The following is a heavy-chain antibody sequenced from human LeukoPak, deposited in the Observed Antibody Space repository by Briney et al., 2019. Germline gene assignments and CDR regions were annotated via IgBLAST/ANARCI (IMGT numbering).Heavy chain of an antibody. CDR1: GFTFSSYA. J-gene: IGHJ4*02. CDR3: AKTPGEMATYTPIDY. Sequence: GGSLRLSCAASGFTFSSYAMSWVRQAPGKGLEWVSAISGSGGSTYYADPVKGRFTISRDNSKNTLYLQMNSLRAEDTAVYYCAKTPGEMATYTPIDYWGQGTLVTVSS. V-gene: IGHV3-23*01. D-gene: IGHD5-24*01. CDR2: ISGSGGST.